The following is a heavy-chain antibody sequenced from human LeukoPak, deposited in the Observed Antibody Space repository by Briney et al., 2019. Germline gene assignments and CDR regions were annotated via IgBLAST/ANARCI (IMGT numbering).Heavy chain of an antibody. CDR1: GFTFSNYN. Sequence: GGSLRLSCAASGFTFSNYNMNWVRQAPGKGLEWVSSITSSSSYIYYADSVKGRFTISRDNSKSTLYLQMNDVETEDTAIYYCSKGRSNFGYLSGDYWGQGTLVTVSS. V-gene: IGHV3-21*04. CDR2: ITSSSSYI. J-gene: IGHJ4*02. CDR3: SKGRSNFGYLSGDY. D-gene: IGHD1-20*01.